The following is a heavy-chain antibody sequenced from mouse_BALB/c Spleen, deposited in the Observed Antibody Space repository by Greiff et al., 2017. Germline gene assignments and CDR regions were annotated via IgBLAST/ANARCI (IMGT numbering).Heavy chain of an antibody. J-gene: IGHJ4*01. CDR3: NAYSSMDY. CDR2: IDPENGDT. Sequence: EVQLQESGAELVRSGASVKLSCTASGFNIKDYYMHWVKQRPEQGLEWIGWIDPENGDTEYAPKFQGKATMTADTSSNTAYLQLSILTSEDTAVYYCNAYSSMDYWGQGTSVTVSS. D-gene: IGHD1-1*01. CDR1: GFNIKDYY. V-gene: IGHV14-4*02.